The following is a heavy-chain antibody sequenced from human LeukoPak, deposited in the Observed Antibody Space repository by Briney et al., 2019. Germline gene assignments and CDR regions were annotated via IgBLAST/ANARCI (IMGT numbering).Heavy chain of an antibody. CDR3: AKASGIAAAGFLSY. CDR1: GFSFSNYV. V-gene: IGHV3-23*01. CDR2: ISGSGGST. J-gene: IGHJ4*02. D-gene: IGHD6-13*01. Sequence: TGGSLRLSCAASGFSFSNYVMSWVRQAPGKGLEWVSAISGSGGSTYYADSVKGRFTISRDNSKNTLYLQMNSLRAEDTAVYYCAKASGIAAAGFLSYWGQGTLVTVSS.